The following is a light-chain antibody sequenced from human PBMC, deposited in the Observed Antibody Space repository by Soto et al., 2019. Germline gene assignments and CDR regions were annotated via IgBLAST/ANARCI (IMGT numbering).Light chain of an antibody. CDR2: EVT. J-gene: IGLJ2*01. CDR1: SSDVGAYDY. CDR3: TSYTSSDTLTVV. V-gene: IGLV2-14*01. Sequence: QSALTQPASVSGSPGQSITIYCTGTSSDVGAYDYVSWYQHHPGKAPKLMLYEVTNRPSGVSNRFSGSKSGNTASLTISGLQAEDEADYYCTSYTSSDTLTVVFGIGTKLTVL.